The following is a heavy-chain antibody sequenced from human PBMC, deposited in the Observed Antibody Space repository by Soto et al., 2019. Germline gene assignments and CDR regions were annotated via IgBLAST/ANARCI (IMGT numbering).Heavy chain of an antibody. Sequence: PSETLSLTCTVSGGSITNYYWSWIRQPPGKGLEWIGYIFYSGSTNYNPSLKSRVTISVDTSKNQFSLKLRSVTAADTAIYFCAREKGAASPAERYDYWGQGTLVT. J-gene: IGHJ4*02. CDR1: GGSITNYY. V-gene: IGHV4-59*13. CDR2: IFYSGST. CDR3: AREKGAASPAERYDY. D-gene: IGHD6-13*01.